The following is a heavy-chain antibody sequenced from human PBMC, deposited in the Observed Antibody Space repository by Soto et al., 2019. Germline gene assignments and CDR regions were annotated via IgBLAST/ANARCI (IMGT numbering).Heavy chain of an antibody. V-gene: IGHV2-5*02. CDR2: IYWDDDK. CDR3: AHSRIGESLVGALDY. Sequence: QITLKESGPTLVKATQTLTLTCSFSGFSLSTSGVGVGWIRQPPGKALEWLALIYWDDDKRYSPSLKSRVTIPKDSSKNQVVLTMTNMDPVDTATYYCAHSRIGESLVGALDYWGQGTLVTVSS. D-gene: IGHD1-26*01. J-gene: IGHJ4*02. CDR1: GFSLSTSGVG.